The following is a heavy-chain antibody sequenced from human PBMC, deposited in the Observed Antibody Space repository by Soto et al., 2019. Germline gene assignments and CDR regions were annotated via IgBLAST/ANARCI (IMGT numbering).Heavy chain of an antibody. CDR3: TRGQEWELLLSHY. D-gene: IGHD1-26*01. CDR2: IRNKADSYTT. J-gene: IGHJ4*02. CDR1: GVTFDGHY. V-gene: IGHV3-72*01. Sequence: PGGSVGLSCAASGVTFDGHYMEWVRQAPGKGLEWVGRIRNKADSYTTEYAASVKGRFTFSRDDSKSIAYLQMNSLKTEDTAVYYCTRGQEWELLLSHYCGQGT.